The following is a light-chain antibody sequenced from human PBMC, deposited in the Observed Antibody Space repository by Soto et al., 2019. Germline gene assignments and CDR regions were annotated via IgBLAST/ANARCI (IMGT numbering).Light chain of an antibody. CDR2: GNN. CDR1: SSNIGAGYD. J-gene: IGLJ2*01. CDR3: QSFVPRLNSVV. Sequence: QSLVTQPPSASGALGQRVTISCTGRSSNIGAGYDVHWYQQFPGRAPILLIFGNNNRPSGVPDRFSGSKSGTSASLDISGLQADDEADYYCQSFVPRLNSVVFGGGTKLTVL. V-gene: IGLV1-40*01.